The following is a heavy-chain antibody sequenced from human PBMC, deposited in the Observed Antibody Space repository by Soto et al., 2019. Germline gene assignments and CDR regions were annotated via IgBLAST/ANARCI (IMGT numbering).Heavy chain of an antibody. Sequence: GGSLRLSCTASGFTFGDYAMSWFRQAPGKGLEWVGFIRSKAYGGTTEYAASVKGRFTISRDDSKSIAYLQMNSLKTEDTAVYYCTRDQVDSSSWYPSYYYYYMDVWGKGPTVTVSS. V-gene: IGHV3-49*03. D-gene: IGHD6-13*01. CDR3: TRDQVDSSSWYPSYYYYYMDV. J-gene: IGHJ6*03. CDR2: IRSKAYGGTT. CDR1: GFTFGDYA.